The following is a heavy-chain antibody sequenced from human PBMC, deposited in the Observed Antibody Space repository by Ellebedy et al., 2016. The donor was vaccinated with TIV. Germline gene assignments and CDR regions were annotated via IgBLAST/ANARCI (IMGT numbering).Heavy chain of an antibody. Sequence: SLKISCAASGFTFDDYAMHWVRPAPGKGVEWVTGNSWNSGSIGYADFVKGRFNISRDNAKNSLYLQMNSLRAEDMALYYCAKGRGGYYYYGMDVWGQGTTVTVSS. CDR3: AKGRGGYYYYGMDV. CDR2: NSWNSGSI. CDR1: GFTFDDYA. J-gene: IGHJ6*02. V-gene: IGHV3-9*03.